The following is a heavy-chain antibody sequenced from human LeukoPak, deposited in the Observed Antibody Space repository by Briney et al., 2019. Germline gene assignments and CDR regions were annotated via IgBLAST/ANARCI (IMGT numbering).Heavy chain of an antibody. CDR1: GGSFSGYY. CDR3: ARGGGRGGGVSRWDTARFDY. V-gene: IGHV4-34*01. J-gene: IGHJ4*02. CDR2: INHSGST. Sequence: SETLSLTCAVYGGSFSGYYWSWIRQPPGKGLEWIGEINHSGSTNYNPSLKSRVTISVDTSKNQFSLKLSSVTAADTAVYYCARGGGRGGGVSRWDTARFDYWGQGTLVTVSS. D-gene: IGHD5-18*01.